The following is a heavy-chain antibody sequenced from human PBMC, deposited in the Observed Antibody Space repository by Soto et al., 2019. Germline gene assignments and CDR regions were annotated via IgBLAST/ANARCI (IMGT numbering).Heavy chain of an antibody. V-gene: IGHV1-69*01. CDR1: GGSFRSYA. CDR3: ATSRRFYAAMEV. Sequence: VQLVQSGAEVKKPGSSVRVSCTASGGSFRSYAISWVRQAPGQGLEWMGAIMAVFGTPTYAQRFQGRVTISADESTTTAYLDLSSLRSYDTAVYYCATSRRFYAAMEVWGQGTTVTVSS. CDR2: IMAVFGTP. D-gene: IGHD3-16*01. J-gene: IGHJ6*02.